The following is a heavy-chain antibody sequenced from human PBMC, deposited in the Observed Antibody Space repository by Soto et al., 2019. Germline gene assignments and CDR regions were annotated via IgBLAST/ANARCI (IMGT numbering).Heavy chain of an antibody. V-gene: IGHV4-4*09. CDR3: ARQIGDDPFDV. D-gene: IGHD3-3*01. Sequence: LSLTCTVSGGSISTYNWNWIRQPPGKGLEWIGYIYRTGSTHYNPSLNSRVAISLDTSRNKFSLKLHSVTAADTAVYFCARQIGDDPFDVWGQGTMVTVSS. J-gene: IGHJ3*01. CDR2: IYRTGST. CDR1: GGSISTYN.